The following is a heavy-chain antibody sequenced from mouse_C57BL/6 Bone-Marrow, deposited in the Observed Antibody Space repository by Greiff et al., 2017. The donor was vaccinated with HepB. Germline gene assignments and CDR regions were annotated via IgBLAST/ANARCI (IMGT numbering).Heavy chain of an antibody. J-gene: IGHJ4*01. CDR3: TSFITTVVAPAMDY. Sequence: EVKVVESGGGLVQPGGSMKLSCAASGFTFSDAWMDWVRQSPEKGLEWVAEIRNKANNHATYYAESVKGRFTISRDDSKSSVYLQMNSLRDEDTGIYYCTSFITTVVAPAMDYWGQGTSVTVSS. CDR1: GFTFSDAW. D-gene: IGHD1-1*01. V-gene: IGHV6-6*01. CDR2: IRNKANNHAT.